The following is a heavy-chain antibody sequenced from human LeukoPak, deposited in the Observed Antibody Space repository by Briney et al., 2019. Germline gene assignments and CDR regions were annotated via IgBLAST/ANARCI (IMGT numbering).Heavy chain of an antibody. V-gene: IGHV3-33*06. D-gene: IGHD6-13*01. Sequence: GGSLRLSCVASGFTFSTYAMHWVRQAPGKGLAWVALIWLDGKNKYYGDSVQGRFSISRDNTKNTLYLEMNSLRAEDTAVYYCAKPASKWYLDSGGQGTLVSVSS. J-gene: IGHJ4*02. CDR3: AKPASKWYLDS. CDR2: IWLDGKNK. CDR1: GFTFSTYA.